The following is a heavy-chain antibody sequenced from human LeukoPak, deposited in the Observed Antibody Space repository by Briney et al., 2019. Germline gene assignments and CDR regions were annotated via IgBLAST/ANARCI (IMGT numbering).Heavy chain of an antibody. CDR2: SYYSGNT. Sequence: PSETLSLTCTLSGGSITSTTYYWGWIRQPPGKGLEWIGSSYYSGNTYYNPSLKSRVTISVDTSKNQFSLKLSSVTAADTAVYYCARCHDYGDYVFDYWGQGTLVTVSS. V-gene: IGHV4-39*07. D-gene: IGHD4-17*01. CDR3: ARCHDYGDYVFDY. CDR1: GGSITSTTYY. J-gene: IGHJ4*02.